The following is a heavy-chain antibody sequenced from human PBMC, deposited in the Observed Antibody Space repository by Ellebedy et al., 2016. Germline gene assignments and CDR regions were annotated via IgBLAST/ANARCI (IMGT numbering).Heavy chain of an antibody. Sequence: ASVKVSCKASGYTFTSYYIHWVRQAPGQGLAWMGIINPGGGSTTYEQKFQGRVTMTRDTSPSTVYMELSRLRSEDTAVYYCARAVASIGGSVYWGQGTLVTVSS. CDR2: INPGGGST. CDR3: ARAVASIGGSVY. D-gene: IGHD6-19*01. J-gene: IGHJ4*02. CDR1: GYTFTSYY. V-gene: IGHV1-46*01.